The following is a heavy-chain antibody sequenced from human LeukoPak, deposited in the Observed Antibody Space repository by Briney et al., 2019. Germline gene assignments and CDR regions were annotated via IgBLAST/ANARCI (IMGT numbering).Heavy chain of an antibody. Sequence: GGSLRLSCAASGFTFSSYTMSWVRQAPGKGLEWVANIKQDGSDKFYADSMKGRFTISRDNAKNSVYLQMDSLRVEDTAVYYCTRDYRGKDVWGRGTTVTVSS. J-gene: IGHJ6*02. D-gene: IGHD3-16*02. CDR2: IKQDGSDK. CDR1: GFTFSSYT. CDR3: TRDYRGKDV. V-gene: IGHV3-7*01.